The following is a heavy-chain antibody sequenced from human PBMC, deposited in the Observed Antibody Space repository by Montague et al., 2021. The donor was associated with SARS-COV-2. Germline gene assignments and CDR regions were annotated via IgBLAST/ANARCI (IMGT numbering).Heavy chain of an antibody. CDR3: ARHGCSSGRHRCGFDP. Sequence: SETLSLTCTVSGGAMSSYYWSWIRQHPGKGLEWIGEIYYSGSTNYNHSLKSRVTISVDTSKNQFSLKMSSVTAADTAAYYCARHGCSSGRHRCGFDPWGQGTLVTVSS. CDR1: GGAMSSYY. V-gene: IGHV4-59*08. J-gene: IGHJ5*02. D-gene: IGHD6-19*01. CDR2: IYYSGST.